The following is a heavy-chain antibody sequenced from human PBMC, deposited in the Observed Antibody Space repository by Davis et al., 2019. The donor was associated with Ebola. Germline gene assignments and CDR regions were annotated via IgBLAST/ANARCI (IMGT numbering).Heavy chain of an antibody. Sequence: PGGSLRLSCAASGFTFSSYAMSWVRQAPGKGLEWVSAISGSGGSTYYADSVKGRFTISRDNSKNTLYLQMNSLRAEDTAVYYCARNPRRSYWYFDLWGRGTLVTVSS. CDR2: ISGSGGST. CDR1: GFTFSSYA. CDR3: ARNPRRSYWYFDL. J-gene: IGHJ2*01. V-gene: IGHV3-23*01.